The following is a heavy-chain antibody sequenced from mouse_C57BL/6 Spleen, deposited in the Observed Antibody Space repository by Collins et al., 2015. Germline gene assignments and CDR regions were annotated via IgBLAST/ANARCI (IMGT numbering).Heavy chain of an antibody. CDR2: IHPNSGST. J-gene: IGHJ3*01. CDR1: GYTFTSYW. Sequence: QVQLQQPGAELVKPGASVKLSCKASGYTFTSYWMHWVKQRPGQGLEWIGMIHPNSGSTNYNEKFKSKATLTVDKSSSTAYMQLSSLTSEDSAVYYCARPDSSGYVRFAYWGQGTLVTVSA. CDR3: ARPDSSGYVRFAY. V-gene: IGHV1-64*01. D-gene: IGHD3-2*02.